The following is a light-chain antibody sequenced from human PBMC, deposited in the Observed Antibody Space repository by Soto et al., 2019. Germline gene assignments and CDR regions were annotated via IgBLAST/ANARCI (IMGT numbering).Light chain of an antibody. V-gene: IGLV1-51*01. CDR2: DNN. J-gene: IGLJ2*01. CDR3: GTWDSSLRGV. CDR1: SSNIGNNY. Sequence: QSVLTQPPSVSAAPGQKVTISCSGSSSNIGNNYVSWYQQLPGTAPKLLIYDNNKRPSGIPDPFSGSKSGTSATLGITGLQTGDEADYYCGTWDSSLRGVFGGGTKLTVL.